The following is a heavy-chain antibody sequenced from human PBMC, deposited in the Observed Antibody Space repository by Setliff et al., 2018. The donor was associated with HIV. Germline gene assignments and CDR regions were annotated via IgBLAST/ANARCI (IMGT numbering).Heavy chain of an antibody. D-gene: IGHD3-9*01. Sequence: VSVKVSCKSSGYTFTDYFMHWVRQAPGQGLEWMGWISPDNANTRISQRFRGSVTMIRDRSINKAYMEFSGLTSDDSAVYYCARDYRTTDILSSGYMDDWGKGTTVTVSS. CDR3: ARDYRTTDILSSGYMDD. V-gene: IGHV1-2*02. CDR2: ISPDNANT. CDR1: GYTFTDYF. J-gene: IGHJ6*03.